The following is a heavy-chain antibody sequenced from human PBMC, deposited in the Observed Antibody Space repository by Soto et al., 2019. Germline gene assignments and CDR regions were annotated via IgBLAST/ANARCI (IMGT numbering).Heavy chain of an antibody. J-gene: IGHJ4*02. CDR2: INPNSGGT. D-gene: IGHD4-4*01. CDR3: ARVEGDSNSYYFDY. Sequence: GASVKVSCKASGYTFTGYYMHWVRQAPGQGLEWMGWINPNSGGTNYAQKFQGRVTMTRDTSISTAYMELSRLRSDDTAVYYCARVEGDSNSYYFDYWGQGTLVTVSS. CDR1: GYTFTGYY. V-gene: IGHV1-2*02.